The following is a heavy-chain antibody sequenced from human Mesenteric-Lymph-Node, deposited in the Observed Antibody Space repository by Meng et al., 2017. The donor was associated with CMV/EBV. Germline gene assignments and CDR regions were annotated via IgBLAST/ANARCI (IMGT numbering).Heavy chain of an antibody. V-gene: IGHV3-15*01. Sequence: LSLTCAASGFTFSNAWMTWVRQAPGKGLEWVGLIKSNSDGGTTDYAAPVRGRFTISRDDSKNTVYLQMNSLKTEDTAVYYCTGWLVHWGQGALVTVS. CDR1: GFTFSNAW. J-gene: IGHJ4*02. D-gene: IGHD6-19*01. CDR2: IKSNSDGGTT. CDR3: TGWLVH.